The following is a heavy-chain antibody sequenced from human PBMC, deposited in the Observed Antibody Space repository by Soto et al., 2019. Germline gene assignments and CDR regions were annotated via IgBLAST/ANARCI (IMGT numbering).Heavy chain of an antibody. CDR2: INSDGSST. CDR1: VFTFISYW. V-gene: IGHV3-74*01. D-gene: IGHD4-17*01. CDR3: ARAPYGDYFDY. J-gene: IGHJ4*02. Sequence: QSGWSLRLSCAASVFTFISYWMHWVRQAPGKGLVWVSRINSDGSSTSYADSVKGRFTISRDNAKNTLYLQMNSLRAEDTAVYYCARAPYGDYFDYWGQGTLVTVSS.